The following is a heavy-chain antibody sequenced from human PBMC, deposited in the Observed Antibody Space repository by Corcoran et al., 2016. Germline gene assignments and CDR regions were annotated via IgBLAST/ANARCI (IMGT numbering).Heavy chain of an antibody. Sequence: QVQLVQSGAEVKKPGASVKVSCKASGYTFTSYYMHWVRQAPGQGLEWMGIINPSGGSTSYAQKFQGRDTMTRDTSTSTVYMELSSLRSEDTAVYYCARMDYESLTGSRERYFDYYYYGMDCWGQGTTVTVSS. D-gene: IGHD3-9*01. V-gene: IGHV1-46*01. CDR3: ARMDYESLTGSRERYFDYYYYGMDC. J-gene: IGHJ6*02. CDR1: GYTFTSYY. CDR2: INPSGGST.